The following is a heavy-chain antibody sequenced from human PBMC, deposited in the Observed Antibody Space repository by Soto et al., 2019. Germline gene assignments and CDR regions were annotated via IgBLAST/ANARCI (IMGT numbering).Heavy chain of an antibody. Sequence: ASGKVSCKASGYTFTSYAMRWVRQAPGQRLEWMGWINGGNGNTKYSQKLQGRVTITRDTSASTAYMELSSLRSEDTAVYYCAREGCSSTSCFSYYDMDVWGQGTTVTVSS. V-gene: IGHV1-3*01. CDR3: AREGCSSTSCFSYYDMDV. D-gene: IGHD2-2*01. CDR2: INGGNGNT. CDR1: GYTFTSYA. J-gene: IGHJ6*02.